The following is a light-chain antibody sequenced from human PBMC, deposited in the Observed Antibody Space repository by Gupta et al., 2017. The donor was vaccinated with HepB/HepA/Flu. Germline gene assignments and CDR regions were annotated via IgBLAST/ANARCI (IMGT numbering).Light chain of an antibody. J-gene: IGKJ3*01. V-gene: IGKV3-11*01. CDR3: QQRSNGPCA. CDR2: DAS. Sequence: EIVLTQSPATLSLSPGERATLSCRASQSISYFLAWYQQKPGQAPRLLIYDASNRASGIPARFSGSGSGTDFTLTISSLEPEDFAVYYCQQRSNGPCAFGPGTTVEIK. CDR1: QSISYF.